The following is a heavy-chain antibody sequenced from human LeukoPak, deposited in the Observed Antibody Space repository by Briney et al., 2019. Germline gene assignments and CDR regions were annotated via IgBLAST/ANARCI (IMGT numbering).Heavy chain of an antibody. CDR1: RFTFSSYA. Sequence: PGGSLRLSCAASRFTFSSYAMHWVRQAPGKGLEWVSAISGSGGSTYYADSVKGRFTISRDNSKNTLYLQMNSLRAEDTAVYYCAKDILLWFGENNAFDIWGQGTMVTVSS. CDR3: AKDILLWFGENNAFDI. J-gene: IGHJ3*02. D-gene: IGHD3-10*01. V-gene: IGHV3-23*01. CDR2: ISGSGGST.